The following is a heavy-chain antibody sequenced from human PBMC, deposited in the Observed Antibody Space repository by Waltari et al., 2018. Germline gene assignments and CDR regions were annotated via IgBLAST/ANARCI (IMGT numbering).Heavy chain of an antibody. V-gene: IGHV3-74*01. CDR1: GFTFNTFW. J-gene: IGHJ4*02. CDR2: INNEGTYT. CDR3: GGGGLDGAAY. Sequence: EVQLMESGGDLVQPGGSLRLSWVVSGFTFNTFWMNWVRQAPGKGLVWVARINNEGTYTTYADSVKCRFTISRDNAKNTLYLQMNSLRVEDTAVYYCGGGGLDGAAYWGQGTLVNVSS. D-gene: IGHD3-16*01.